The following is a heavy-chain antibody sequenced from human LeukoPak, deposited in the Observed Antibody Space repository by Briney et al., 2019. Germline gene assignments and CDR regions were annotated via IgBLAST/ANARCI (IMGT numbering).Heavy chain of an antibody. V-gene: IGHV3-7*01. CDR2: IKQDGSEK. CDR1: GFTFTKYW. CDR3: ARDGEVAGQDY. Sequence: PGGSLRLSCAASGFTFTKYWMTWVRQTPGKGLEWVGNIKQDGSEKYYVDSVKGRFAISRDNAKNSLYLQMNSLRAEDTAVYYCARDGEVAGQDYWGQGTLVTVSS. J-gene: IGHJ4*02. D-gene: IGHD6-19*01.